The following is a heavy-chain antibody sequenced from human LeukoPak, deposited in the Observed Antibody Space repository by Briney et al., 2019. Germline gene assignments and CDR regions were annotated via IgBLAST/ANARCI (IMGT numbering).Heavy chain of an antibody. CDR1: GGSISSYY. J-gene: IGHJ4*02. CDR3: ARDYYDSSGYYSLFGY. CDR2: IYYSGST. D-gene: IGHD3-22*01. V-gene: IGHV4-59*01. Sequence: SETLSLTXTVSGGSISSYYWSWIRQPPGKGLEWIGYIYYSGSTNYNPSLKSRVTISVDTSKNQFSPKLSSVTAADTAVYYCARDYYDSSGYYSLFGYWGQGTLVTVSS.